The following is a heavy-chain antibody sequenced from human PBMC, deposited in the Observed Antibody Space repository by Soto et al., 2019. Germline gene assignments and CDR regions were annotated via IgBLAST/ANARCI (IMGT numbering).Heavy chain of an antibody. CDR2: IKQDGSEK. D-gene: IGHD1-26*01. Sequence: PWGSLRISCAASGFTFSSYWMSWVRQAPGKGLEWVANIKQDGSEKYYVDSVKGRFIISRDNAKNSLYLQMNSLRAEDTAVYYCARPRTILPYGFDYWGQGTLVTVSS. CDR3: ARPRTILPYGFDY. CDR1: GFTFSSYW. V-gene: IGHV3-7*05. J-gene: IGHJ4*02.